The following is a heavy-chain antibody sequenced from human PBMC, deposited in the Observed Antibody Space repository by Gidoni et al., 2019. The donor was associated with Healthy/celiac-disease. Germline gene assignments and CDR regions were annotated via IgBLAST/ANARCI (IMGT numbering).Heavy chain of an antibody. D-gene: IGHD1-26*01. CDR2: INHSGST. V-gene: IGHV4-34*01. CDR1: GGSFSGYY. Sequence: QVQLQQWGAGLLKPSETLSLTCAVYGGSFSGYYWSWIRQPPGKGLEWIGEINHSGSTNYNPSLKSRVTISVDTSKNQFSLKLSSVTAADTAVYYCARGRISLWELSTKYYFDYWGQGTLVTVSS. CDR3: ARGRISLWELSTKYYFDY. J-gene: IGHJ4*02.